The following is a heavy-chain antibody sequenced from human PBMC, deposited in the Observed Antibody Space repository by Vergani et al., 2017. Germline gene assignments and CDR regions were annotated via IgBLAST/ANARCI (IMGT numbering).Heavy chain of an antibody. CDR2: IKQDGSEK. D-gene: IGHD6-13*01. J-gene: IGHJ4*02. V-gene: IGHV3-7*01. Sequence: EVQLVESGGGLVQPGGSLRLSCAASGFTFSSYWMSWVRQAPGKGLEWVANIKQDGSEKYYVDSVKGRFTISRDNAKNSLYLQMNSLRAEDTAVYYCAREEYSSSWYPFDYFDYWGQGTLVTVSS. CDR1: GFTFSSYW. CDR3: AREEYSSSWYPFDYFDY.